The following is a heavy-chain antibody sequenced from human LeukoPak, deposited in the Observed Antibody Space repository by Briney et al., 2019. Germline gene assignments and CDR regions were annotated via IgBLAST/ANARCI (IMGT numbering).Heavy chain of an antibody. CDR3: ARVDRQSNAFDI. V-gene: IGHV3-53*01. CDR2: IYSGGST. D-gene: IGHD3-9*01. J-gene: IGHJ3*02. Sequence: GGSLRLSCAASGFTVRSNYMTWVRQAPGKGLEWVSVIYSGGSTYYADSVKGRFTVSRDNSMNTLYLQMNSLRAEDTAVYYCARVDRQSNAFDIWGQGTMVTVSS. CDR1: GFTVRSNY.